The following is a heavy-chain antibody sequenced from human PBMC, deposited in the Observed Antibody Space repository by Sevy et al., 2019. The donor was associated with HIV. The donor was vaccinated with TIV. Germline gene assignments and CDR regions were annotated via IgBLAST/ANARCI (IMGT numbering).Heavy chain of an antibody. D-gene: IGHD6-13*01. CDR3: ARSMEQQLDAFDI. V-gene: IGHV4-39*01. J-gene: IGHJ3*02. Sequence: SETLSLTCTVSGASIRDSSYYWAWIRQRPGKGLEWIWNIYSYGETYYNSSLKSRVTISVDTSKNQFSLSLTSVTAADTAIYFCARSMEQQLDAFDIWGQGTMVTVSS. CDR1: GASIRDSSYY. CDR2: IYSYGET.